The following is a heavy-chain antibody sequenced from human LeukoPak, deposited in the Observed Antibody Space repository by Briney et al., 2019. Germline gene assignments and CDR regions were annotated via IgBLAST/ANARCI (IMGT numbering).Heavy chain of an antibody. CDR3: ARVKSAGMNVDAFDI. CDR1: GFTFSSYS. D-gene: IGHD6-19*01. Sequence: GGSLRLSCAASGFTFSSYSMNWVRQAPGKGLEWVSSISSSSNYIYYADSVKGRFTISKDNAKNSLYLQMSSLRAEDTAVYYCARVKSAGMNVDAFDIWGQGTVVTVSS. CDR2: ISSSSNYI. J-gene: IGHJ3*02. V-gene: IGHV3-21*01.